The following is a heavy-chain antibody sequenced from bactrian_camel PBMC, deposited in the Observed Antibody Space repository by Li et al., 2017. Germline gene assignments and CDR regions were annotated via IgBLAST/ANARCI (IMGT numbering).Heavy chain of an antibody. V-gene: IGHV3S55*01. Sequence: HVQLVESGGGSVLAGSSLRLSCRVSGYPTSPYGTYCMGWFRQAPGKEREGVAAIDSDGSTSYADSVKGRFTISGDNAKNTVYLQMNSLKPEDTAMYYCAARGPYCYTKLSVRDFTYWGQGTQVTVS. CDR3: AARGPYCYTKLSVRDFTY. D-gene: IGHD2*01. CDR1: GYPTSPYGTYC. J-gene: IGHJ6*01. CDR2: IDSDGST.